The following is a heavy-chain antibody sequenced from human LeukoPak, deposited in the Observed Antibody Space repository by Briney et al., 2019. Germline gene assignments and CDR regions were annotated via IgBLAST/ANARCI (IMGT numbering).Heavy chain of an antibody. CDR2: INPNSGGT. D-gene: IGHD2-2*01. CDR3: ARDGDYCSSTSCYGDFGYYYMDV. CDR1: GYTFTGYY. Sequence: GASVKVSCKASGYTFTGYYMHWVRLAPGQGLEWMGRINPNSGGTNYAQKFQGRVTMTRDTSISTAYMELSSLRSEDTAVYYCARDGDYCSSTSCYGDFGYYYMDVWGKGTTVTVSS. J-gene: IGHJ6*03. V-gene: IGHV1-2*06.